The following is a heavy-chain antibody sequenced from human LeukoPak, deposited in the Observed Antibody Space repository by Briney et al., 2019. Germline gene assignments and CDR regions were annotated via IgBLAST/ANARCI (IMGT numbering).Heavy chain of an antibody. D-gene: IGHD6-13*01. J-gene: IGHJ1*01. CDR2: ISGSGGST. CDR1: GFTFSSYA. CDR3: AKDPAPAGTAEYFQH. Sequence: PGGSLRLSCAASGFTFSSYAMTWVRQAPGKGLEWVSAISGSGGSTYYADSVKGRFTISRANSMNTLYLQMNSLRAEDTAVYYCAKDPAPAGTAEYFQHWGQGTLVTVSS. V-gene: IGHV3-23*01.